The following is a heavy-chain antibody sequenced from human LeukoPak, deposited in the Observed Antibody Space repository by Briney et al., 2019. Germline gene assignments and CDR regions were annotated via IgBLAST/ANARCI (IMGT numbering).Heavy chain of an antibody. CDR2: IYASGKT. D-gene: IGHD1-26*01. V-gene: IGHV4-61*02. J-gene: IGHJ4*02. CDR3: ARSFSEKFYFES. CDR1: GDSISRGRYY. Sequence: SQTLSLTCTVSGDSISRGRYYWSWVRQPAGKELEWIGRIYASGKTDYNPYTPSLKSRVAMSLDTSKNQVSLYLTSVTAADTAMYFCARSFSEKFYFESWGQGTLVAVSS.